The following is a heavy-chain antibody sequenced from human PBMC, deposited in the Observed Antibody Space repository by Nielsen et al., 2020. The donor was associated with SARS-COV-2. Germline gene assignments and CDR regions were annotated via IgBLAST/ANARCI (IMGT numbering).Heavy chain of an antibody. J-gene: IGHJ6*02. CDR3: ARDPGYYLGSGTYYYYNMDV. Sequence: GGSLRLSCAASGFTFRIYGMHWVRQAPGRGLEWVAVITYDGSNKYYAEFVKGRFTVSRDNSKNTLFLQMNSLKPEDSAVYYCARDPGYYLGSGTYYYYNMDVWGQGATVTVSS. V-gene: IGHV3-30*03. CDR1: GFTFRIYG. D-gene: IGHD3-10*01. CDR2: ITYDGSNK.